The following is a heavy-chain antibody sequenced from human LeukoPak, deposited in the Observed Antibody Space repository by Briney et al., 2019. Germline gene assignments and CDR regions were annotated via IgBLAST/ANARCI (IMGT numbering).Heavy chain of an antibody. Sequence: LAGGSLRLSCATSRFTFSNYWMSWVRQAPGKGLEWVANIKQDGSEKYYVDSVKGRFTVSRDDAKNSLYLQMNSLRAEDTAVYYCARGSGNARGHYYIDIWGKGTTVPVSS. CDR1: RFTFSNYW. CDR2: IKQDGSEK. V-gene: IGHV3-7*01. D-gene: IGHD2-2*01. CDR3: ARGSGNARGHYYIDI. J-gene: IGHJ6*03.